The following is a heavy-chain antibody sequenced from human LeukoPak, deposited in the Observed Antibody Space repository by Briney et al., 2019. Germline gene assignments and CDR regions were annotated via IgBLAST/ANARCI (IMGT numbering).Heavy chain of an antibody. Sequence: SETLSLTCTVSGGSISSGGFYWSWIRQHPGKGLEWIGYIYYSGSTYYNPSLKSRVTLSVDTSKNQFSLKLSSVTAADTAVYYCARGVTTVTPLYYYYGMDVWGQGTTVTVSS. D-gene: IGHD4-17*01. CDR3: ARGVTTVTPLYYYYGMDV. CDR2: IYYSGST. V-gene: IGHV4-31*03. CDR1: GGSISSGGFY. J-gene: IGHJ6*02.